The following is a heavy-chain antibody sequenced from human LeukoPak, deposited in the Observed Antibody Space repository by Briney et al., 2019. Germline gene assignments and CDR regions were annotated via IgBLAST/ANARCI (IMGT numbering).Heavy chain of an antibody. CDR1: GYTFTGYY. Sequence: GASVKVSCKASGYTFTGYYMHWVRQAPGQGLGWMGWINTDSGGTNYAQKFQGRVTLTRDTSITTAYMELSRLRSDDTAVYYCARGTSIVRGIIDYWGQGTLVTVSS. CDR2: INTDSGGT. D-gene: IGHD3-10*01. CDR3: ARGTSIVRGIIDY. J-gene: IGHJ4*02. V-gene: IGHV1-2*02.